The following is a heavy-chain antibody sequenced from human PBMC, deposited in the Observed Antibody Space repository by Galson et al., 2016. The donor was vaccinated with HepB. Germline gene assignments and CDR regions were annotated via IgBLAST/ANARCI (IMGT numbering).Heavy chain of an antibody. CDR1: GFIVSSND. CDR3: ARDGEYYYGSGSYAET. Sequence: SLRLSCAASGFIVSSNDMNWVRQAPGKGLQWVSVIFSGGSTYYADSVKGRFTISGDNSKNTLHLQMNSLRAEDTAVYYCARDGEYYYGSGSYAETWGQGTLVTVSS. V-gene: IGHV3-53*01. CDR2: IFSGGST. D-gene: IGHD3-10*01. J-gene: IGHJ5*02.